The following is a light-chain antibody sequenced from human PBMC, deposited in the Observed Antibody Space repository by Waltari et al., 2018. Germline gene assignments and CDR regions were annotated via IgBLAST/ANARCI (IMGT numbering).Light chain of an antibody. CDR1: SSDIGTYNV. CDR2: EVN. CDR3: CSFAGSSTAVV. Sequence: QSALTQPASVSGSPGQSITISCTGTSSDIGTYNVVSWYQQHPGKAPKLMIYEVNKRPSGVSNRVSGSKSGNTAALTISGRQAEDEADYYCCSFAGSSTAVVSGGGAKLTVL. V-gene: IGLV2-23*02. J-gene: IGLJ2*01.